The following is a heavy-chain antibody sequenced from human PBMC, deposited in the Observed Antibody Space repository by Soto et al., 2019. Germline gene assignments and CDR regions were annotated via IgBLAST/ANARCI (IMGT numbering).Heavy chain of an antibody. Sequence: SETLSLTCTVSGGSISSGGYYWSWIRQHPGKGLEWIGCIYYSGSTYYNPSLKSRVTISVDTSKNQFSLKLSSVTAADTAVYYCARGFYGDYGGGYYYGMDVWGQGTTVTVS. CDR2: IYYSGST. CDR3: ARGFYGDYGGGYYYGMDV. D-gene: IGHD4-17*01. CDR1: GGSISSGGYY. V-gene: IGHV4-31*03. J-gene: IGHJ6*02.